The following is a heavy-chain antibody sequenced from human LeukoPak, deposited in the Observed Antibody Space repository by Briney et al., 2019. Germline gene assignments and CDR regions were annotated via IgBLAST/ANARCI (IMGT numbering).Heavy chain of an antibody. CDR3: ARGFWSAKFLDY. V-gene: IGHV3-11*04. CDR1: GFTFSDYY. J-gene: IGHJ4*02. Sequence: GGSLRLSCAASGFTFSDYYMSWIRQAPGKGLEWVSYISSSGSSIYYADSVKGRFTISRDNAKKSLYLQMNSLRVEDTAVYYCARGFWSAKFLDYWGQGTLVTVSS. CDR2: ISSSGSSI. D-gene: IGHD3-3*01.